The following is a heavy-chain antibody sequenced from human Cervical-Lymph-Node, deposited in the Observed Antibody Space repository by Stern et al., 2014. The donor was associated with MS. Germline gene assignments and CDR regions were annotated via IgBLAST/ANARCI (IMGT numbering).Heavy chain of an antibody. V-gene: IGHV3-30*05. CDR3: ARGNAASFDY. J-gene: IGHJ4*02. D-gene: IGHD4-11*01. CDR1: GFTFSSSG. Sequence: VKLVESGGGVAQPGRSLRLTCTVSGFTFSSSGMHWVRQAPGKGLEWVAVISYDGSNKYYADSVKGRFTISRDNSKNTLYLQMNSLRAEDTAVYYCARGNAASFDYWGQGTLVTVSS. CDR2: ISYDGSNK.